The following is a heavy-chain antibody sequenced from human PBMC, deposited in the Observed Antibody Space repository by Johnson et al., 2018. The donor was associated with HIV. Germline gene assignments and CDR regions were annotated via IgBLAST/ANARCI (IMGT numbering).Heavy chain of an antibody. CDR3: AKGDYFDTRAAFDI. Sequence: VQLVESGGGLVPPGGSLRLSCAASGFTFSSYWMHWVRQAPGKGLVWVSRINSDGSIISYADSVKGRITISRVNSKNTLYLQMNSLRAEETAVYYCAKGDYFDTRAAFDIWGQGTMVTVS. J-gene: IGHJ3*02. D-gene: IGHD3-22*01. CDR1: GFTFSSYW. V-gene: IGHV3-74*02. CDR2: INSDGSII.